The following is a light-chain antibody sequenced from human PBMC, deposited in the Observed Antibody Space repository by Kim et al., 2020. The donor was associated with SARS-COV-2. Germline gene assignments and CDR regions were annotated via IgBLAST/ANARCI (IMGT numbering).Light chain of an antibody. CDR1: KWGNEY. Sequence: VSPGQTASITCSGDKWGNEYVCWYQQKPGQSPVLVIYQDSKRPSGIPERFSGSSSGNTATLTIIGTQAMDEADYYCQAWDSSTVVFGGGTQLTVL. V-gene: IGLV3-1*01. J-gene: IGLJ2*01. CDR2: QDS. CDR3: QAWDSSTVV.